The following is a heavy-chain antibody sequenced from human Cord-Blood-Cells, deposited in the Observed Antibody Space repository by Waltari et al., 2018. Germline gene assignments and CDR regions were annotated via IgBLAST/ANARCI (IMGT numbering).Heavy chain of an antibody. CDR1: GFTFSRSA. J-gene: IGHJ3*02. Sequence: QVQLVESGGGVVQPGRSLSLPCAASGFTFSRSAMHWVRQAPGKGLEWVAVISYDGSNKYYADSVKGRFTISRDNSKNTLYLQMNSLRAEDTAVYYCARDNWGSGRAFDIWGQGTMVTVSS. V-gene: IGHV3-30-3*01. D-gene: IGHD7-27*01. CDR2: ISYDGSNK. CDR3: ARDNWGSGRAFDI.